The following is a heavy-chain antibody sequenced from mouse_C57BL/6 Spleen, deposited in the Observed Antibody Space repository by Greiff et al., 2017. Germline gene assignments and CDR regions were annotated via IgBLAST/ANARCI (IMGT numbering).Heavy chain of an antibody. V-gene: IGHV1-15*01. CDR1: GYTFTDYE. CDR2: IDPETGGT. D-gene: IGHD1-1*01. Sequence: VHLVESGAELVRPGASVTLSCKASGYTFTDYEMHWVKQTPVHGLEWIGAIDPETGGTAYNQKFKGKAILTADKSSSTAYMELRSLTSEDSAVYYCTRKILYYYGSSYLDYWGQGTTLTVSS. J-gene: IGHJ2*01. CDR3: TRKILYYYGSSYLDY.